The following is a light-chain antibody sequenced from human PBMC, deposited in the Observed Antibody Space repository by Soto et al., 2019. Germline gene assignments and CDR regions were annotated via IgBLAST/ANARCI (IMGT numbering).Light chain of an antibody. V-gene: IGLV2-14*01. Sequence: QAVVTQPASVSGSPGQSITISCTGTSSDVGGYDYVSWYQQYPGRVPKLLIHEVTNRPSGVSDRFSGSKSGNTASLTISGLQTEDEADYYCSSHAGSSAFYVFGTGTKLTVL. J-gene: IGLJ1*01. CDR1: SSDVGGYDY. CDR2: EVT. CDR3: SSHAGSSAFYV.